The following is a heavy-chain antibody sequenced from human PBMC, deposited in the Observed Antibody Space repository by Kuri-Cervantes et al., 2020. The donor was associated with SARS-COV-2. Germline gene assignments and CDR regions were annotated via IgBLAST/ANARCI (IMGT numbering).Heavy chain of an antibody. CDR3: ARHVPPYYDSSGHSDY. CDR2: LYGGDKT. Sequence: GESLKISCAGSGFTVANYYMSWVRQAPGKGLEWVSILYGGDKTDYADSVKGRFTISRDNSKNTLLLQMDSLRADDTAMYYCARHVPPYYDSSGHSDYWGQGTLVTVSS. D-gene: IGHD3-22*01. V-gene: IGHV3-53*01. J-gene: IGHJ4*02. CDR1: GFTVANYY.